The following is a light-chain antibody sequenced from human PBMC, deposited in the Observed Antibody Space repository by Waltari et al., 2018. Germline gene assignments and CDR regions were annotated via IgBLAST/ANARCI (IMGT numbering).Light chain of an antibody. CDR1: SAYVWCHNL. V-gene: IGLV2-23*01. CDR3: CSYAGSSWV. CDR2: EGS. Sequence: QSALTQPASGSGSPGQLINISCTGTSAYVWCHNLVSWYQQHPGKAPKLMIYEGSKRPSGVSNRFSGSKSGNTASLTISGLQAEDEADYYCCSYAGSSWVFGGGTKLTVL. J-gene: IGLJ3*02.